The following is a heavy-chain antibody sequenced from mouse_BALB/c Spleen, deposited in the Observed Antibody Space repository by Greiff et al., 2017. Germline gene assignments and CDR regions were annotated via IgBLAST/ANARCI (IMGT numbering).Heavy chain of an antibody. Sequence: QVQLKQSGAELVRPGSSVKISCKASGYAFSSYWMNWVKQRPGQGLEWIGQIYPGDGDTNYNGKFKGKATLTADKSSSTAYMQLSSLTSEDSAVYFCARKIITTAYFDYWGQGTTLTVSS. D-gene: IGHD1-2*01. J-gene: IGHJ2*01. CDR3: ARKIITTAYFDY. V-gene: IGHV1-80*01. CDR1: GYAFSSYW. CDR2: IYPGDGDT.